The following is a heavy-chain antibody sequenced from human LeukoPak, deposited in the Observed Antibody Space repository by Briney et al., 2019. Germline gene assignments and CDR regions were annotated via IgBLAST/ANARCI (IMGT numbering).Heavy chain of an antibody. V-gene: IGHV4-59*07. D-gene: IGHD6-6*01. CDR2: VYYSGST. Sequence: SDTLSLTCTVSGGSISSYYWSWIRQPPGEGLEWIGYVYYSGSTSYNPSLKSRVTISVDTSKNQFSLKVSSVTAADTALYYCARGHLVFAYWGQGTLVTVSS. CDR3: ARGHLVFAY. J-gene: IGHJ4*02. CDR1: GGSISSYY.